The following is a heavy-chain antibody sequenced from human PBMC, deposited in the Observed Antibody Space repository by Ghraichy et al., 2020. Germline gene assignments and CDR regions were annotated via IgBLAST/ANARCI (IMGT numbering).Heavy chain of an antibody. CDR3: ARVKGSGSPEGYYYYGMDV. CDR2: IIPIFGTA. CDR1: GGTFSSYA. D-gene: IGHD1-26*01. Sequence: SVKVSCKASGGTFSSYAISWVRQAPGQGLEWMGGIIPIFGTANYAQKFQGRVTITADESTSTAYMELSSLRSEDTAVYYCARVKGSGSPEGYYYYGMDVWGQGTTVTVSS. J-gene: IGHJ6*02. V-gene: IGHV1-69*13.